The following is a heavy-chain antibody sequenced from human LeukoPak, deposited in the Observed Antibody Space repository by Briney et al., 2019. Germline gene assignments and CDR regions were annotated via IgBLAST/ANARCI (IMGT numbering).Heavy chain of an antibody. V-gene: IGHV1-8*01. CDR3: ARDSFRYYYYMDV. J-gene: IGHJ6*03. Sequence: ASVKVSCRASGYTFTNYDINWVRQATGQGLEWMGWMNPNSGDTNYAQKFQGRVTMTRDTSINTAYMELSSLRSEDTAVYYCARDSFRYYYYMDVWGKGTTVTVSS. D-gene: IGHD2-21*01. CDR1: GYTFTNYD. CDR2: MNPNSGDT.